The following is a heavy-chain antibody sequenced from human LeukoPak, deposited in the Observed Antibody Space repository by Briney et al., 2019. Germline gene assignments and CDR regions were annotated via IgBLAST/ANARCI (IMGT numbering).Heavy chain of an antibody. CDR2: ISAYGDAT. D-gene: IGHD5-12*01. J-gene: IGHJ5*02. CDR1: GFTFSDYA. V-gene: IGHV3-23*01. CDR3: ARDKRPATIIPYDWFDP. Sequence: GGSLRLSCAASGFTFSDYAMSWVRQAPGKGLEWVSTISAYGDATYYADSVKGRFTISRDNSKNTLYLQMNSLRAEDTAVYYCARDKRPATIIPYDWFDPWGQGTLVTVSS.